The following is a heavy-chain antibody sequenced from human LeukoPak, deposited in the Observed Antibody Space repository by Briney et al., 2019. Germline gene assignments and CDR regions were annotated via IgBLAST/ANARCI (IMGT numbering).Heavy chain of an antibody. V-gene: IGHV3-23*01. CDR3: AKLGSYHYSSGYYRDLDY. J-gene: IGHJ4*02. CDR2: ISGSGGST. D-gene: IGHD3-22*01. Sequence: GGSLRLSCAASGFTFSSYAMSWVRQAPGKGLEWVSAISGSGGSTYYADSVKGRFTISRDNSKNTLYLQMNSLRAEDTAVYYRAKLGSYHYSSGYYRDLDYWGQGTLVTVSS. CDR1: GFTFSSYA.